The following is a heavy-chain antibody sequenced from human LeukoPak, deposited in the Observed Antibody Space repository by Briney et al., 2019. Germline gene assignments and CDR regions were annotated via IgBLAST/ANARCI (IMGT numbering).Heavy chain of an antibody. D-gene: IGHD3-3*01. V-gene: IGHV3-7*01. J-gene: IGHJ4*02. CDR3: ARMEKTYYDFWSGYYLDY. CDR2: IKQDGSEK. Sequence: GGSLRLSCAASGFTFSSYAMSWVRQAPGKGLEWVANIKQDGSEKYYVDSVKGRFTISRDNAKNSLYLQMNSLRAEDTAVYYCARMEKTYYDFWSGYYLDYWGQGTLVTVSS. CDR1: GFTFSSYA.